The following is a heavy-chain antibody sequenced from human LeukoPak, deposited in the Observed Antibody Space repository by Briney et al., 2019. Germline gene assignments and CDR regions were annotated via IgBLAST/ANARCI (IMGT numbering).Heavy chain of an antibody. CDR3: AVGYRNGYLDY. J-gene: IGHJ4*02. CDR2: IYPGDSDT. Sequence: GESLKISCKGSGYSFTTYWIGWVRQTPGRGLEWMGIIYPGDSDTRSSPSFQGQVTMSADKSISTASLQWSSLKASDTAMYYCAVGYRNGYLDYWGQGTLVTVAS. D-gene: IGHD5-18*01. CDR1: GYSFTTYW. V-gene: IGHV5-51*01.